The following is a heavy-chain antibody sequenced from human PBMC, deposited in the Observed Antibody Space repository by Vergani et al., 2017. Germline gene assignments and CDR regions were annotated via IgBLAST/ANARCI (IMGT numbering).Heavy chain of an antibody. Sequence: QVQLVESGGGVVQPGRSLRLSCAASGFTFSSYGMHWVRQAPGKGLEWVAVIWYDGSNKYYADSVKGRFTISRDNSKNTLYLQMNSLRAEDTAVYYCARDFGYGVDYFDYWGQGTLVTVSS. CDR3: ARDFGYGVDYFDY. D-gene: IGHD2-15*01. CDR2: IWYDGSNK. CDR1: GFTFSSYG. J-gene: IGHJ4*02. V-gene: IGHV3-33*01.